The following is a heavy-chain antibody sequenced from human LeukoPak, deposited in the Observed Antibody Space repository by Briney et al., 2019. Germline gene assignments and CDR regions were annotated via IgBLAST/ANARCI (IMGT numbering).Heavy chain of an antibody. Sequence: GGSLRLSCAASGFTFSSYAVSWVRQAPGKGLEWVSAISGSGGSTYYADSVKGRFTISRDNSKNTLYLQMNSLRAEDTAVYYCAKVRVVFNWNYAYYFDSWGQGTLVTVSS. V-gene: IGHV3-23*01. CDR1: GFTFSSYA. CDR2: ISGSGGST. D-gene: IGHD1-7*01. CDR3: AKVRVVFNWNYAYYFDS. J-gene: IGHJ4*02.